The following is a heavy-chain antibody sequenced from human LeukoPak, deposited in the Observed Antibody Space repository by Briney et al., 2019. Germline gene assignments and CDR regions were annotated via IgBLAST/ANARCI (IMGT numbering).Heavy chain of an antibody. CDR1: GYTVTIYE. J-gene: IGHJ5*02. Sequence: GDSVKVSCKASGYTVTIYEFNWVRQAPGQGLEWLGYISPDTGNTGYAQKFQGRVTMTRDTSISTTYMELSSLTSEDPAVYYCARGPRFDPWGQGTLVTVSS. CDR2: ISPDTGNT. CDR3: ARGPRFDP. V-gene: IGHV1-8*01.